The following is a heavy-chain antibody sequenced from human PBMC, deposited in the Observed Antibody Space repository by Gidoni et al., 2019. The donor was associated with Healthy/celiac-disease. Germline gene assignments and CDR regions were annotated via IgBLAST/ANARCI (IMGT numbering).Heavy chain of an antibody. CDR3: ARRWDYYDSSGHKSYYFDY. D-gene: IGHD3-22*01. Sequence: QLQLQESGPGLVKPSATLSLTCTVSGGSISSSSYYWGWIRQPPGKGLEWIGSIYYSGSTYYNPSLKSRVTISVDTSKNQFSLKLSSVTAADTAVYYCARRWDYYDSSGHKSYYFDYWGQGTLVTVSS. CDR1: GGSISSSSYY. J-gene: IGHJ4*02. CDR2: IYYSGST. V-gene: IGHV4-39*01.